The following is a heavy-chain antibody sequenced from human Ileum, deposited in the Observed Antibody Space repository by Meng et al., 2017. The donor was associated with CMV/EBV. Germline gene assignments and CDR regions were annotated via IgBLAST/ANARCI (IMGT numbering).Heavy chain of an antibody. CDR3: ARVRALITLFDY. CDR2: VFYSGNS. D-gene: IGHD1-14*01. V-gene: IGHV4-39*07. Sequence: QLELQGAGPGRVKPSETLSLTCIVSGGSLSNNNYFWGWIRQPPGKGLEWIGSVFYSGNSYYNPSLKSRVTISVDTSKNQLSLKVNSVTAADTAVYYCARVRALITLFDYWGQGTLVTVSS. J-gene: IGHJ4*02. CDR1: GGSLSNNNYF.